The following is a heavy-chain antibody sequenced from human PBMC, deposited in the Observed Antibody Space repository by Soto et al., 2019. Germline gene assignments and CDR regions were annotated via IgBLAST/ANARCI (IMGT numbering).Heavy chain of an antibody. Sequence: GSLRLSCAASGFTFSSYSMNWVRQAPGKGLEWVSSISSSSSYIYYADSVKGRFTISRDNAKNSLYLQMNSLRAEDTAVYYCARHTQLWLPYCMDVWGQGTTVTVSS. D-gene: IGHD5-18*01. CDR2: ISSSSSYI. J-gene: IGHJ6*02. CDR1: GFTFSSYS. CDR3: ARHTQLWLPYCMDV. V-gene: IGHV3-21*01.